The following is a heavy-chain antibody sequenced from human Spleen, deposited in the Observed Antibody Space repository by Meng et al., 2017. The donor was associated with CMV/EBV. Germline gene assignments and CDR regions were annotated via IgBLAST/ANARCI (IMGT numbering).Heavy chain of an antibody. D-gene: IGHD4-17*01. Sequence: QIQLVQSGRELRRPGAPLKVSCKASVYHFDICGIRWVRQAPGHGLEWVGWVSAENGDTDYGQKFQGRVTVTADTFTNTAYMEMRSLRSDDSAMYYCARAGAAVTTHFDFWGQGTLVTVSS. CDR2: VSAENGDT. CDR3: ARAGAAVTTHFDF. CDR1: VYHFDICG. V-gene: IGHV1-18*01. J-gene: IGHJ4*02.